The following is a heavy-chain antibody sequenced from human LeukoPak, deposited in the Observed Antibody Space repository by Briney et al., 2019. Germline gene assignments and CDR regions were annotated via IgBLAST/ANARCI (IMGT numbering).Heavy chain of an antibody. V-gene: IGHV3-20*04. CDR2: INWNGGST. Sequence: GGSLRLSCAASGFTFDDYGMSWVRQAPGKGLEWVSSINWNGGSTGYADSVKGRFTISRDNAKNSLYLQMNSLRAEDTASYYCARDEGVGYCTDGVCPDAAVNFDYWGQGTLVTVSS. CDR1: GFTFDDYG. D-gene: IGHD2-8*01. CDR3: ARDEGVGYCTDGVCPDAAVNFDY. J-gene: IGHJ4*02.